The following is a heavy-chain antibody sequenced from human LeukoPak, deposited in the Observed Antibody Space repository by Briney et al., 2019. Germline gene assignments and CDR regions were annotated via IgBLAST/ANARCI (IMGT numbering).Heavy chain of an antibody. CDR2: IYNIRST. D-gene: IGHD3-9*01. CDR1: GGSTSSYY. CDR3: ARRNVLTEGEAFDI. Sequence: SETLSLTCTVPGGSTSSYYWTWIRQPPGEGLEWIGYIYNIRSTNYNPSLNSGVTISAHASKSRFSLKRKSVTAADTAVYYCARRNVLTEGEAFDIWGQGTMVTVSS. J-gene: IGHJ3*02. V-gene: IGHV4-4*09.